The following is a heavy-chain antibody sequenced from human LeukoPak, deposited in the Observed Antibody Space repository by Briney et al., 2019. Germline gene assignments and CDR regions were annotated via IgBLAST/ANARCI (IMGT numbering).Heavy chain of an antibody. CDR3: TLNGRFGELPPDY. Sequence: GASVKVSCKASGYTFTSYAMNWVRQAPGQGLEWMGWISAYNGNTNYAQKLQGRVTMTTDTSTSTAYMELRSLRSDDTAVYYCTLNGRFGELPPDYWGQGTLVTVSS. D-gene: IGHD3-10*01. CDR1: GYTFTSYA. J-gene: IGHJ4*02. V-gene: IGHV1-18*01. CDR2: ISAYNGNT.